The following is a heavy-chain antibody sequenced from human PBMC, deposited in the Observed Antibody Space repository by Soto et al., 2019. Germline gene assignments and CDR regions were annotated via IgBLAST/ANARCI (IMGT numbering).Heavy chain of an antibody. J-gene: IGHJ6*02. V-gene: IGHV1-69*12. CDR2: IIPIFGTA. D-gene: IGHD3-22*01. CDR3: AGHSSGVPGYYYGRDV. Sequence: QVQLVQSGAEVKKPGSSVKVSCKASGGTFSSYAISWVRQAPGQGLEWMGGIIPIFGTADYAQKFQGRVTITADESTSTAYMELSSLKYEDTAVYYCAGHSSGVPGYYYGRDVWGQGTTVTVSS. CDR1: GGTFSSYA.